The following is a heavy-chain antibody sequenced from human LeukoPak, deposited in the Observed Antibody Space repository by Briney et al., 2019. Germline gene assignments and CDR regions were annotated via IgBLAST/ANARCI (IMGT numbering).Heavy chain of an antibody. D-gene: IGHD2-15*01. CDR2: IYTSGST. J-gene: IGHJ5*02. V-gene: IGHV4-4*09. Sequence: SETLSLTCTVSGGSISSYYWSWIRQPPGKGLEWIGYIYTSGSTNYNPSLKSRVTISVDTSKNQFSLELSSVTAADTAVYYCARHSPGYCSGGSCYAVRGWFDPWGQGTLVTVSS. CDR3: ARHSPGYCSGGSCYAVRGWFDP. CDR1: GGSISSYY.